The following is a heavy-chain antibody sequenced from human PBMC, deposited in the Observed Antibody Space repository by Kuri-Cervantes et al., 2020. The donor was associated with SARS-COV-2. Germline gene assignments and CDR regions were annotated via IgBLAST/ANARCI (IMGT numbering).Heavy chain of an antibody. D-gene: IGHD5-18*01. CDR3: ARVPRRQLWFSYYYFDY. V-gene: IGHV4-59*12. Sequence: SETLSLTCTVSGGSISSYYWSWIRQPPGKGLEWIGYIYYSGSTNYNPSLKSRVTISVDTSKNQFSLKLSSVTAADTAVYYCARVPRRQLWFSYYYFDYWGQGTLVTVSS. J-gene: IGHJ4*02. CDR1: GGSISSYY. CDR2: IYYSGST.